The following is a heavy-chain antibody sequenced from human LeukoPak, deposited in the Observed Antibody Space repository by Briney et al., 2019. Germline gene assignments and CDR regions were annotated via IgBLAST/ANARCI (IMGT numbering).Heavy chain of an antibody. D-gene: IGHD3-16*01. Sequence: GGSLRLSCAASGFTVSSNYMSWVRQAPGKGLEWVSAISGSGSNTYYAASVTGRFTISRDNSKNSLYLQMNSLRAEDTAVYYCARFEIWGSKWFDPWGQGTLVTVSS. V-gene: IGHV3-23*01. CDR1: GFTVSSNY. CDR3: ARFEIWGSKWFDP. J-gene: IGHJ5*02. CDR2: ISGSGSNT.